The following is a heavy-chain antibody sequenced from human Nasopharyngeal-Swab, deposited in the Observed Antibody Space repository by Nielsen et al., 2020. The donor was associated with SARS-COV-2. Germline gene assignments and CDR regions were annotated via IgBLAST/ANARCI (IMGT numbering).Heavy chain of an antibody. J-gene: IGHJ4*02. V-gene: IGHV1-18*01. CDR1: GYTFINYG. CDR2: SSDYNSNT. CDR3: ARERGEQWLSQFDY. Sequence: ASVKVSCKASGYTFINYGITWVRQAPGKGLEWMGWSSDYNSNTNYAQKFQGRVTMNTDTYPHTAYMELRSLRSDDTAVYYCARERGEQWLSQFDYWGQGTLVTVYS. D-gene: IGHD6-19*01.